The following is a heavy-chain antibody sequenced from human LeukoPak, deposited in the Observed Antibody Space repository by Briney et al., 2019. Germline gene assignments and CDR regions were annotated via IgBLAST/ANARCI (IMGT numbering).Heavy chain of an antibody. CDR3: AKDPDIVVVVAAYWFDP. CDR1: GFTFSRYA. V-gene: IGHV3-23*01. Sequence: GGSLRLSCAASGFTFSRYAMTWVRQAPGKGLEWVSAISGSGDSTYYADSVKGRFTISRDNSKNTLYLQMNSLRAEDTAVYYCAKDPDIVVVVAAYWFDPWGQGTLVTVSS. CDR2: ISGSGDST. J-gene: IGHJ5*02. D-gene: IGHD2-15*01.